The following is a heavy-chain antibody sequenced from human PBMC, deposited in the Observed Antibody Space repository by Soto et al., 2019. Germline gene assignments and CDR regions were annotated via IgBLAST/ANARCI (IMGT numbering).Heavy chain of an antibody. CDR1: XXXFTSYX. CDR3: ARDXXXXXXXXXXXXXMXV. V-gene: IGHV1-18*01. J-gene: IGHJ6*02. Sequence: QVQLVQSGAEVKKPGASVKVSCXXXXXXFTSYXISWXXQAPGXXLEWMGWISAYNGNTNYAQKLQGRVTMTTDTSTSTAYMELRSLRSDDTAVYSCARDXXXXXXXXXXXXXMXVWGQGTTVTVSS. CDR2: ISAYNGNT.